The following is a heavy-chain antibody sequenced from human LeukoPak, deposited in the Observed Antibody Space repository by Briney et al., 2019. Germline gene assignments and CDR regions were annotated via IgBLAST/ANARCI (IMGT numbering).Heavy chain of an antibody. Sequence: GESLRLTCAASGFTVSSNYMSWVRQAPGKGLEWISVIYSGGGTYYADSVKGRFTISRDNSKNTVYLQMNSLRAEDTAVYYCARASFWFDYSGYYFDFWGQGTLVTVSS. CDR1: GFTVSSNY. CDR2: IYSGGGT. J-gene: IGHJ4*02. D-gene: IGHD2-15*01. CDR3: ARASFWFDYSGYYFDF. V-gene: IGHV3-66*01.